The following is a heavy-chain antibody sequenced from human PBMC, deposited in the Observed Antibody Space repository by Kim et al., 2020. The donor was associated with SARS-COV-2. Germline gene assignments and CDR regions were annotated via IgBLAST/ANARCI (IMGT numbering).Heavy chain of an antibody. J-gene: IGHJ4*02. CDR1: GFTFSSYE. CDR3: ARDRPGLFVSPLLDY. Sequence: GGSLRLSCAASGFTFSSYEINWVRQAPGKGLEWVSYISSSGSTIYYADSVKGRFTTSRDNAKNSLYLQMNSLRAEDTAVYYCARDRPGLFVSPLLDYWGQGTLVTVSS. D-gene: IGHD2-21*01. V-gene: IGHV3-48*03. CDR2: ISSSGSTI.